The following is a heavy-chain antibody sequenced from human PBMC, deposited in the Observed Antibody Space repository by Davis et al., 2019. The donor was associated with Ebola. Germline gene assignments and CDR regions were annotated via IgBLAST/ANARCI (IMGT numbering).Heavy chain of an antibody. J-gene: IGHJ6*02. V-gene: IGHV3-53*01. Sequence: GESLKISCAVSGFTVSSNYMSWVRQAPGKGLEWVSVIYSGGSTYYADSVKGRFTISRDNSKNTLYLQMNSLRAEDTAVYYCARDQDYGDPEIFYYYYGMDVWGQGTTVTVSS. CDR3: ARDQDYGDPEIFYYYYGMDV. CDR1: GFTVSSNY. D-gene: IGHD4-17*01. CDR2: IYSGGST.